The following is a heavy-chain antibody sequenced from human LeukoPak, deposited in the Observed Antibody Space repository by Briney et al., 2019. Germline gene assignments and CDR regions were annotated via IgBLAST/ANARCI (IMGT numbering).Heavy chain of an antibody. J-gene: IGHJ4*02. V-gene: IGHV3-48*02. D-gene: IGHD6-6*01. CDR1: GFTFSSYS. CDR3: ASQPGDYSSSRRYFDY. CDR2: ISSGSSTI. Sequence: GGSLRLSCAASGFTFSSYSMNWVRQAPGKGLEWVSYISSGSSTIYYGDSLKGRFTISRDNAKNSLYLQMNSLRDEDTAVYYCASQPGDYSSSRRYFDYWGQGTLVTVSS.